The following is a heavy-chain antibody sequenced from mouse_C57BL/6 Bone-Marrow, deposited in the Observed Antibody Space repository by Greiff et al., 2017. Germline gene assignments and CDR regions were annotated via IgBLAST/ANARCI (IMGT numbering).Heavy chain of an antibody. J-gene: IGHJ1*02. CDR1: GYTFTSYW. CDR3: AGPDYYGSSYWYFDV. D-gene: IGHD1-1*01. CDR2: INPSSGYT. V-gene: IGHV1-7*01. Sequence: QVQLQQSGAELAKPGASVKLSCKASGYTFTSYWMHWVKQRPGQGLEWIGYINPSSGYTKSNQKFKDKATFTADKSSSTAYMQLRSLTYEDSAVYYCAGPDYYGSSYWYFDVWGTGTTVTVSS.